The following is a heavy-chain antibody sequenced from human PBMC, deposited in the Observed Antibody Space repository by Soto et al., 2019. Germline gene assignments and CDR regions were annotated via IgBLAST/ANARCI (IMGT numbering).Heavy chain of an antibody. CDR3: ARVLKSSGWDNDVFDI. CDR2: INPSGGST. D-gene: IGHD6-19*01. J-gene: IGHJ3*02. CDR1: GYTFTSYY. Sequence: ASVKVSCKASGYTFTSYYMHWVRQAPGQGLEWMGIINPSGGSTSYAQKFQGRVTMTRDTSTSTAYMELRSLRSDDTAVYYCARVLKSSGWDNDVFDIWGQGTMVTVSS. V-gene: IGHV1-46*01.